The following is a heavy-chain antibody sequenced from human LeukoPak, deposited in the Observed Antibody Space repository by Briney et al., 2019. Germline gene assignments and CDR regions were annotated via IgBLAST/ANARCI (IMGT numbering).Heavy chain of an antibody. CDR2: IRSKAYGGTT. CDR1: GFTFGDYA. CDR3: TRDRRLRGPYYFDY. V-gene: IGHV3-49*03. Sequence: GRSLRLSCTASGFTFGDYAMSWFRQAPGKGLEWVGFIRSKAYGGTTEYAASVKGRFTISRDDSKSIAYLQMNSLKTEETAVYYCTRDRRLRGPYYFDYWGQGTLVTVSS. D-gene: IGHD4-17*01. J-gene: IGHJ4*02.